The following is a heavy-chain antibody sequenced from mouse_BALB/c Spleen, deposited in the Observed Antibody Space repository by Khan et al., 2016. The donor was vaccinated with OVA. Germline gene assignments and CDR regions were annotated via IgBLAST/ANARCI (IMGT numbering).Heavy chain of an antibody. CDR3: ARSAI. J-gene: IGHJ2*01. CDR1: RFNISSYG. D-gene: IGHD2-12*01. CDR2: IDRNGGST. V-gene: IGHV5-6-3*01. Sequence: EVELVESGGGIVQPGGSLKRSCAASRFNISSYGMSSVRQTPDKRLELVATIDRNGGSTDYTDSVKRRFTISGDNDKNALYLQLRSLKSDDTAMYYCARSAIWGQGTTLTVSS.